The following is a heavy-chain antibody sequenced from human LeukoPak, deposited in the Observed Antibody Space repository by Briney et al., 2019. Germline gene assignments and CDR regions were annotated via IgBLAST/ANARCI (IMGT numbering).Heavy chain of an antibody. CDR3: ARVACGGDCYYDAFDI. J-gene: IGHJ3*02. D-gene: IGHD2-21*02. Sequence: GASVKVSCKASGYTFTGYYMHWVRQAPGQGLEWMGWINPSSGGTNYAQKFQGRVTMTRDTSISTAYMELSRLRSDDTAVYYCARVACGGDCYYDAFDIWGQGTMVTVSS. V-gene: IGHV1-2*02. CDR2: INPSSGGT. CDR1: GYTFTGYY.